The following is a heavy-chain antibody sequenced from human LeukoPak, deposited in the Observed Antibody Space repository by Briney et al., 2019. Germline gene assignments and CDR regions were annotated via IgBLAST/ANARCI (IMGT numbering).Heavy chain of an antibody. CDR1: GGTFSSYA. Sequence: ASVKVSCKASGGTFSSYAISWVRQAPGQGLEWMGGIIPIFGTANYAQKFQGRVTITADKSTSTAYMELSSLRSEDTAVYYCASGYYYDSSGSLYYYYYMDVWGKGTTVIISS. CDR2: IIPIFGTA. D-gene: IGHD3-22*01. J-gene: IGHJ6*03. V-gene: IGHV1-69*06. CDR3: ASGYYYDSSGSLYYYYYMDV.